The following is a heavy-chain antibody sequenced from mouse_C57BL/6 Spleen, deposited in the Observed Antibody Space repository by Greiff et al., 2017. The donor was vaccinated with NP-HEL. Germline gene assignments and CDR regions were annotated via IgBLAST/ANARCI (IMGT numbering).Heavy chain of an antibody. Sequence: EVKLVESGPGMVKPSQSLSLTCTVTGYSITSGYDWHWIRHFPGNKLEWMGYISYSGSTNYNPSLKSRISITHDTSKNHFFLKLNSVTTEDTATYYCARGRTAWFAYWGQGTLVTVSA. D-gene: IGHD3-3*01. V-gene: IGHV3-1*01. CDR3: ARGRTAWFAY. CDR2: ISYSGST. CDR1: GYSITSGYD. J-gene: IGHJ3*01.